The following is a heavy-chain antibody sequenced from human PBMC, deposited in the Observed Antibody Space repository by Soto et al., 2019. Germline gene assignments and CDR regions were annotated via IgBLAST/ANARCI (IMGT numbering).Heavy chain of an antibody. D-gene: IGHD2-2*01. J-gene: IGHJ4*02. CDR2: IYYTGST. V-gene: IGHV4-59*11. CDR1: GSSINNHY. CDR3: ARAIWYSES. Sequence: SETLSLTCTVSGSSINNHYWSWIRQPPEKGLEWIGYIYYTGSTNYNPSLKSRVTMSVDTSKNQFSLNLTSLTAFDTAIYHSARAIWYSESWGQATLVT.